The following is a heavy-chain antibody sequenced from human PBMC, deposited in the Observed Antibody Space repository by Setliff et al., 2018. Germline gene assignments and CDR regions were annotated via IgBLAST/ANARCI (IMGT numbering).Heavy chain of an antibody. V-gene: IGHV4-4*07. CDR2: IYIGGSA. D-gene: IGHD6-19*01. CDR1: GGSISSYY. J-gene: IGHJ6*02. Sequence: SETLSLTCTVSGGSISSYYWSWSRQPAGKGLEWIGHIYIGGSANYNPSLKSRVTMSIDTSKNQFSLTLNSVTGADMAVYYCARENLSSGWYGGGYYYFYGMDVWGQGTTGTVSS. CDR3: ARENLSSGWYGGGYYYFYGMDV.